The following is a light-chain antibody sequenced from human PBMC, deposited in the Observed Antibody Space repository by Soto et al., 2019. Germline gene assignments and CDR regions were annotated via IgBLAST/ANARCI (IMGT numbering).Light chain of an antibody. CDR1: SSDVGGYNY. CDR2: DVS. V-gene: IGLV2-14*01. CDR3: SSYTSSSSLRV. J-gene: IGLJ1*01. Sequence: QSVLTQPASVSGSPGQSITISCTGTSSDVGGYNYVSWYQQHPAKAPKLMIYDVSNRPSGVSNRFSGSKSGNTASLTISGLQAEDEADYYCSSYTSSSSLRVFGPGTKLTVL.